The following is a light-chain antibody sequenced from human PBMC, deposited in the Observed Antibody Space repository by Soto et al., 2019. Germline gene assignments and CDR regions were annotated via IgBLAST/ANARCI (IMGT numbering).Light chain of an antibody. CDR2: DAS. Sequence: DIQMTQSPSSLSASVGDRVTITCQASQAISNYLNWYQQKPGKAPKLLIYDASNLETGVPSRFSGSGSGTDFTCTISSLQPEDIATYYCQQYDNLPPYTFGQGTKLEIK. J-gene: IGKJ2*01. CDR3: QQYDNLPPYT. V-gene: IGKV1-33*01. CDR1: QAISNY.